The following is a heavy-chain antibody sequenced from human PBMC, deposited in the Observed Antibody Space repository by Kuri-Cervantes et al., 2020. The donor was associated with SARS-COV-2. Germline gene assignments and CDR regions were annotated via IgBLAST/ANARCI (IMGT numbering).Heavy chain of an antibody. CDR2: ISYDGKKK. J-gene: IGHJ4*02. V-gene: IGHV3-30*03. Sequence: GESLKISCAVSGFNFSRADVNWVRQAPGKGLEWVAVISYDGKKKKCIGSGKGRLTISRDNSQNTVYLRMTNMRTEDKAIYYCATDHFGVHDFWGQGTLVTVSS. CDR1: GFNFSRAD. CDR3: ATDHFGVHDF. D-gene: IGHD2-21*01.